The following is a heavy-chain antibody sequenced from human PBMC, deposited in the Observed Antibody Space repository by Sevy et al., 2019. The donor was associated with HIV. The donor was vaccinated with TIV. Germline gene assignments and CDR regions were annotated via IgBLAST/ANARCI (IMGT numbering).Heavy chain of an antibody. CDR2: IRSKAYGGTT. D-gene: IGHD3-22*01. V-gene: IGHV3-49*03. CDR3: TRGPPPDYYDSRAVYYFDY. CDR1: AFTFGDYA. J-gene: IGHJ4*02. Sequence: GGSLRLSCTASAFTFGDYAMSWFRQAPGKGLEWVGFIRSKAYGGTTEYAASVKGRFTISRDDSKSIAYQQMNSLKTEDTAVYYCTRGPPPDYYDSRAVYYFDYWGQGTLVTVSS.